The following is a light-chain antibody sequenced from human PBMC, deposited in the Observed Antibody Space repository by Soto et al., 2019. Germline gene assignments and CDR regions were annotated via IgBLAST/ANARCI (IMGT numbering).Light chain of an antibody. V-gene: IGLV3-1*01. Sequence: SYELTKPPSVYVYPGQTASITCSGDKLGDQYACWYQQKPGQSPVLVIYQDSQRPSGIPERFSVSNSGNTATLTISGTQAMYEAYYYCQAWYSSTSYVVGNGTKLTVL. CDR1: KLGDQY. J-gene: IGLJ1*01. CDR3: QAWYSSTSYV. CDR2: QDS.